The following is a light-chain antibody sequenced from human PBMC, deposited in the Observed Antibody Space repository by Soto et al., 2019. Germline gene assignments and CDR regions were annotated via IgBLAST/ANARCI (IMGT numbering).Light chain of an antibody. Sequence: DIQMTQSPSSLSASVGDRVTITCRASQSISSYLNWYQQKPGKAPKLLIYAASSLQSGVPPRFSGSGSGTYYTLTTTSLQPEDLATYYCHQSYSTLWTGGQGTKVEIK. CDR2: AAS. CDR3: HQSYSTLWT. CDR1: QSISSY. J-gene: IGKJ1*01. V-gene: IGKV1-39*01.